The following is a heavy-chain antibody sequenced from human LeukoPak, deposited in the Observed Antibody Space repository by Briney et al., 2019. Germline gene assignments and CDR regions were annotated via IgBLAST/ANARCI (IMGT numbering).Heavy chain of an antibody. J-gene: IGHJ4*02. D-gene: IGHD3-10*01. CDR2: IRSKTYGGTT. CDR1: GFTFGDYG. V-gene: IGHV3-49*04. Sequence: GGSLRLSCTTSGFTFGDYGLIWVRQAPGKGLEWVGFIRSKTYGGTTEYAASVKGRFTISRDDSKSIAYLQMNSLKTEDTAVYYCAGSFGELTFFDYWGQGTLVTVSS. CDR3: AGSFGELTFFDY.